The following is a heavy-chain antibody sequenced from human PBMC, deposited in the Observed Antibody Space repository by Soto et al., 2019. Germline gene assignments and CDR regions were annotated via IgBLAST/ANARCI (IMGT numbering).Heavy chain of an antibody. Sequence: GGALRLPCPASAFTFRSYGMHWVRQAPGKGLEWVALISYPETNKEFADPVKGRFTISRDESKNTLHLQMNSLSNDDTAVYYCAKDPSSGWSPGYGMDVWGQGTTVTVSS. CDR1: AFTFRSYG. J-gene: IGHJ6*02. D-gene: IGHD6-19*01. V-gene: IGHV3-30*18. CDR2: ISYPETNK. CDR3: AKDPSSGWSPGYGMDV.